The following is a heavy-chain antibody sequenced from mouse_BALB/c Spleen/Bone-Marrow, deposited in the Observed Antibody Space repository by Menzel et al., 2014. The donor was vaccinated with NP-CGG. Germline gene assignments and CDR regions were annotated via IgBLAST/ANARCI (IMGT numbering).Heavy chain of an antibody. CDR2: IDPANGNT. CDR1: GFNIKDTY. Sequence: VQLQQSGAELVKPGASVKLSCTASGFNIKDTYIHWVKQRPEQGLEWIGRIDPANGNTKYDPKFQGKATITADTSSNRAYLQLSSLTSEDTAVYYCARYYYYAMDYWGQGTSVTVSS. V-gene: IGHV14-3*02. J-gene: IGHJ4*01. CDR3: ARYYYYAMDY.